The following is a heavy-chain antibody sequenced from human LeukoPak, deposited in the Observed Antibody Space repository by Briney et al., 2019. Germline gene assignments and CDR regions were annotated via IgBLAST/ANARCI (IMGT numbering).Heavy chain of an antibody. D-gene: IGHD6-19*01. V-gene: IGHV4-59*08. J-gene: IGHJ4*02. Sequence: SETLSLTCTVAGVSISNYYWSWIRQPPGEGLEWIGYIYYSGSTNYNPSLKSRVTISVDTSKNQFSLKLSSVTASDTAVYYCARYYSSGLDYWGQGILVTVSS. CDR1: GVSISNYY. CDR3: ARYYSSGLDY. CDR2: IYYSGST.